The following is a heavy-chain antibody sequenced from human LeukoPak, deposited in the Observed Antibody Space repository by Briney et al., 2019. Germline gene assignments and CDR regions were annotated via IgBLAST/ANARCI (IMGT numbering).Heavy chain of an antibody. V-gene: IGHV3-23*01. CDR1: GFTFSSYA. J-gene: IGHJ4*02. D-gene: IGHD6-13*01. Sequence: GGSLRLSCAASGFTFSSYAMSWVRQAPGKGLEWVSAISGSGGSSYYADSVKGRFTISRDNSKNTLYLQMNSLRAEDTAVYYCAKAREAGAAGTTRYYFDYWGQGTLVTVSS. CDR3: AKAREAGAAGTTRYYFDY. CDR2: ISGSGGSS.